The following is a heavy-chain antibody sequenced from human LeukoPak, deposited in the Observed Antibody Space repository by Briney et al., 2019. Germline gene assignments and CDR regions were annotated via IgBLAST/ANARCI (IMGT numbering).Heavy chain of an antibody. Sequence: SETLSLTCTVSGVSISSGAYYWGWIRQPPEKGLEWIASISYSRTTYYNPSLKSRVTISLDTSKNQFSLNLSSVTAADTAVYYCARALAAAVINWGQGTLVTVSS. V-gene: IGHV4-39*01. D-gene: IGHD6-13*01. CDR3: ARALAAAVIN. J-gene: IGHJ1*01. CDR2: ISYSRTT. CDR1: GVSISSGAYY.